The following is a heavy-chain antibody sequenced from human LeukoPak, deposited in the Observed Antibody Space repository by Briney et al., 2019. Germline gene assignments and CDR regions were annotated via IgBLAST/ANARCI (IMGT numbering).Heavy chain of an antibody. Sequence: ASVKVSCNASGYTFTGYYMHWVRQAPGQGLEWMGWINPNSGGTNYAQKFQGRVTMTRDTSISTAYMELSRLRSDDTAVYYCARDGYGSGSYHYYYYYMDVWGKGTTVTISS. D-gene: IGHD3-10*01. J-gene: IGHJ6*03. V-gene: IGHV1-2*02. CDR1: GYTFTGYY. CDR2: INPNSGGT. CDR3: ARDGYGSGSYHYYYYYMDV.